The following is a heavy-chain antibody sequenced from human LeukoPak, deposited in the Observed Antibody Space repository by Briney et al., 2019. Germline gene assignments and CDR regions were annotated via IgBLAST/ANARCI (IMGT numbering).Heavy chain of an antibody. J-gene: IGHJ3*02. V-gene: IGHV3-7*03. CDR1: GFAFDKYW. CDR3: ARDVNRGVFDM. Sequence: PGGSLRLSCEGSGFAFDKYWISWVRQAPGKGLEWVANIKEDGSGKEFLDSVKGRFTISRDNSKKSVYLQMNSLRAEDTAVYYCARDVNRGVFDMWGQGTRVTVSS. CDR2: IKEDGSGK.